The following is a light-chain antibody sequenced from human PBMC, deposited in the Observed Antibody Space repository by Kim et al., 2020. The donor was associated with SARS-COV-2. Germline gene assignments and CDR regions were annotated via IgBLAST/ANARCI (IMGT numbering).Light chain of an antibody. V-gene: IGLV2-14*03. CDR2: DVY. J-gene: IGLJ1*01. Sequence: QSALTQPASVSGSPGQSITISCTGTSGDVGIYNYVSWYQQHPGKAPRVLIYDVYKRPSGVSDRFSGSKSGNSASLTISGLQDEDEAEYYCSSYTTSSTFVFGTGTKVTVL. CDR1: SGDVGIYNY. CDR3: SSYTTSSTFV.